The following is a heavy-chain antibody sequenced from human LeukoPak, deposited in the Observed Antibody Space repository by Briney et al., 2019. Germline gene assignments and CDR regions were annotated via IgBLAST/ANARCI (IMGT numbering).Heavy chain of an antibody. Sequence: GESLKISCKTSGYTFTNYWIGWVRQMPGKGLEWMGVIDPADSDTRYSPSFQGQVTISADKSVNTAFLQWSSLKASDTAMYYCARRPVLQGDYGQFNWFDPWGQGTLVTVSS. D-gene: IGHD4-17*01. J-gene: IGHJ5*02. V-gene: IGHV5-51*01. CDR2: IDPADSDT. CDR3: ARRPVLQGDYGQFNWFDP. CDR1: GYTFTNYW.